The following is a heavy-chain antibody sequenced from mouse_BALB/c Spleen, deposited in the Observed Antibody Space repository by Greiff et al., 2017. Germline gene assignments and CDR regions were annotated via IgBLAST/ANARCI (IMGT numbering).Heavy chain of an antibody. D-gene: IGHD2-3*01. V-gene: IGHV1-7*01. CDR2: INPSTGYT. CDR1: GYTFTSYW. Sequence: VQLQQSGAELVQPGASVKLSCKASGYTFTSYWMHWVKQRPGQGLEWIGYINPSTGYTEYNQKFKDKATLTADKSSSTAYMQLSSLTSEDSAVYYCARSGYYPPDYWGQGTTLTVSS. J-gene: IGHJ2*01. CDR3: ARSGYYPPDY.